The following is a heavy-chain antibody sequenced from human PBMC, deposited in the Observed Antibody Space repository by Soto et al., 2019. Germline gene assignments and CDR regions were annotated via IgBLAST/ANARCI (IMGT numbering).Heavy chain of an antibody. CDR2: ISPYNGRT. CDR3: GRCRTDSYAMDV. CDR1: GYSFTRYG. Sequence: ASVKVSCKASGYSFTRYGIAWVRQVPGQGPEWMGWISPYNGRTNYAQSVQGRVVMTTDISTNIVYLELRSLRSDDTAMYYCGRCRTDSYAMDVWGQGTTVTVSS. V-gene: IGHV1-18*01. J-gene: IGHJ6*02. D-gene: IGHD1-1*01.